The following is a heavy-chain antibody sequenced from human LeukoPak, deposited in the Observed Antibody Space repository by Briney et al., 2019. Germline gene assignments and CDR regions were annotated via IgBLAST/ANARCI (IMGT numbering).Heavy chain of an antibody. CDR2: INHSGST. Sequence: SETLSLTCAVYGGSFSGYYWSWIRQPPGKGLEWIGEINHSGSTNYNPSLKSRVTISVDTSKNQFSLELSSVTAADTAVYYCARLLYCSSTSCYSHYYYYMDVWGKGTTVTVSS. CDR1: GGSFSGYY. J-gene: IGHJ6*03. V-gene: IGHV4-34*01. D-gene: IGHD2-2*01. CDR3: ARLLYCSSTSCYSHYYYYMDV.